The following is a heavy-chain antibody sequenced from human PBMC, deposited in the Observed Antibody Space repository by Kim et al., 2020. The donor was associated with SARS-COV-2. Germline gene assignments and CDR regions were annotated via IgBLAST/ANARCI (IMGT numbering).Heavy chain of an antibody. D-gene: IGHD2-2*01. CDR3: AKDQGGCTTTSCSDFYM. CDR1: GVSFDNYA. J-gene: IGHJ6*03. Sequence: GGSLRLYCVGAGVSFDNYAVTWVRQAPGKGLEWVSTIRGNGGSPYYADSVRGRFTISRDDSKNAVYLQMNRLRVDETDVSYGAKDQGGCTTTSCSDFYM. CDR2: IRGNGGSP. V-gene: IGHV3-23*01.